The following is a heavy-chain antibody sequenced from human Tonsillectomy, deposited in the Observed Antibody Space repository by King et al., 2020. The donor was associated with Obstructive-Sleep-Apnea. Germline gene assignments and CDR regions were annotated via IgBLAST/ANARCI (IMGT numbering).Heavy chain of an antibody. CDR1: GFTFSSYA. D-gene: IGHD6-13*01. CDR3: ARRYSSSWRENYFDY. CDR2: ISYDGSNK. Sequence: VQLVESGGGVVQPGRSLRLSCAASGFTFSSYAMHWVRQGPGKGLEWVALISYDGSNKDYGDSVKGRFSISRDNSKKTLYLQMNSLRTEDTAVYYCARRYSSSWRENYFDYWGQGTLVTVSS. V-gene: IGHV3-30*04. J-gene: IGHJ4*02.